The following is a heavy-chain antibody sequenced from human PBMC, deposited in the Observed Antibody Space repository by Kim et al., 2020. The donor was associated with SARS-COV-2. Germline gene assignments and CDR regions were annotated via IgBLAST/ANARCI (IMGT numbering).Heavy chain of an antibody. D-gene: IGHD4-17*01. V-gene: IGHV1-3*01. CDR2: INAGSGNT. Sequence: ASVKVSCKTSGDTFTKYTFHWVRQAPGQGLEWMGWINAGSGNTKYSPRFQDRVTITRDTSASTAYMELSSLRSEDTAVYFCARDFYGDLLTPIFDSWGQGSVVTVSS. J-gene: IGHJ4*02. CDR3: ARDFYGDLLTPIFDS. CDR1: GDTFTKYT.